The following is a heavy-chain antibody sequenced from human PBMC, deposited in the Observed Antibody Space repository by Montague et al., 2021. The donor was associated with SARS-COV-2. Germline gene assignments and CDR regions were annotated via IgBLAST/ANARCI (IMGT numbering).Heavy chain of an antibody. V-gene: IGHV4-61*09. J-gene: IGHJ4*02. CDR1: GASITSGNNF. CDR3: ASHPVWQQLCT. D-gene: IGHD6-13*01. Sequence: TLSLTCTVSGASITSGNNFWTWMRQAAGRGLEWIGQIDTSGGTIYNPSLKTRVNILSDTSKNQFSLKLTSVTAADTAMYYCASHPVWQQLCTWGQGTLVSVSS. CDR2: IDTSGGT.